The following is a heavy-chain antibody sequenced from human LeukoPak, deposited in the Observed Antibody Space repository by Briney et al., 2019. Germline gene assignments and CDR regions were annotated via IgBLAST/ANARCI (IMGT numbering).Heavy chain of an antibody. J-gene: IGHJ3*02. D-gene: IGHD5-12*01. CDR2: IYYSGST. V-gene: IGHV4-59*01. CDR1: GGSISSYY. Sequence: PSETLSLTCTVSGGSISSYYWSWIRQPPGKGLEWIGCIYYSGSTNYNPSLKSRFTISVDTSKNQFSLKLSSVTAADTAVYYCARVNWSGYDFRGAFDIWGQGTMVTVSS. CDR3: ARVNWSGYDFRGAFDI.